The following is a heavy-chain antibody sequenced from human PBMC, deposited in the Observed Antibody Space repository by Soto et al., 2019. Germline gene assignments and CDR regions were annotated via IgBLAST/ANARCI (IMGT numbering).Heavy chain of an antibody. CDR3: AKNHNYYDRSGHYYGDGGFDY. Sequence: QVHLAESGGGVVQPGRSLRLSCVASGFTFNNFGMHWVRQAPGKGLEWLAVIWFDGSTTYYADSVRGRCTISRDKSKNTLYLEINSLRAEDTAVYYCAKNHNYYDRSGHYYGDGGFDYWGQGTRVTVSS. CDR2: IWFDGSTT. J-gene: IGHJ4*02. CDR1: GFTFNNFG. V-gene: IGHV3-33*08. D-gene: IGHD3-22*01.